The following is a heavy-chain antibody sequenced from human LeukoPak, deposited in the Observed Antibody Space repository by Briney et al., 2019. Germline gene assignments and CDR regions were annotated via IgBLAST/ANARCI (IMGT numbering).Heavy chain of an antibody. V-gene: IGHV3-23*01. Sequence: GGSLRLSCAASGFTFSSYAMRWVRQAPGKGLEWVSGISGSGGSTYYADSVKGRFTIARDNSKNTLYLQMNSLRAEDTAVYYCAKGNCRGTSCYSDYWGQGTLVTVSS. CDR3: AKGNCRGTSCYSDY. D-gene: IGHD2-2*02. CDR2: ISGSGGST. CDR1: GFTFSSYA. J-gene: IGHJ4*02.